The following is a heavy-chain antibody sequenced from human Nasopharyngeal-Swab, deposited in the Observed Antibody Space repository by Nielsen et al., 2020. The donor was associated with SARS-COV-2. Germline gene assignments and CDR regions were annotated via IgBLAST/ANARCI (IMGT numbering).Heavy chain of an antibody. CDR1: GFTFSSYW. V-gene: IGHV3-7*01. J-gene: IGHJ3*02. CDR3: AREWRERGLGSSGSRPQANAFDI. CDR2: IKQDGSEK. Sequence: GGSLRLSCAASGFTFSSYWMSWVRQAPGKGLEWVANIKQDGSEKYYVDSVKGRFTISRDNAKNSLYLQTNSLRAEDTAVYYCAREWRERGLGSSGSRPQANAFDIWGQGTMVTVSS. D-gene: IGHD1-26*01.